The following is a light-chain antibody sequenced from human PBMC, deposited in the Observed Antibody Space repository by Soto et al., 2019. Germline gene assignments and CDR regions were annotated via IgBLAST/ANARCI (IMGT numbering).Light chain of an antibody. CDR1: QSISKK. CDR3: QQYDKCPWT. J-gene: IGKJ1*01. Sequence: DIQMTQSPSSLPASVGDRVTITCRASQSISKKLAWYQQKPGPSPRLLIYDASDMATGIPARFSGSGSGAEYTLTISSLQSDDFAAYYCQQYDKCPWTFGQGTKVDIK. CDR2: DAS. V-gene: IGKV1-5*01.